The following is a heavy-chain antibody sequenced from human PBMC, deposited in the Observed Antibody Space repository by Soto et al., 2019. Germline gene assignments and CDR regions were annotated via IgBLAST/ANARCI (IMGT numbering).Heavy chain of an antibody. Sequence: ASVKVSCKASGYTFNTYSISWVRQAPGQGLEWMGWISGYNGDTHYAQKFQGRVTMTTDTSTSTAYMELRSLRSDDTAMYYCARENVLSYVDTAMVDYFDYWGQGTLVTVSS. CDR2: ISGYNGDT. CDR1: GYTFNTYS. D-gene: IGHD5-18*01. V-gene: IGHV1-18*01. CDR3: ARENVLSYVDTAMVDYFDY. J-gene: IGHJ4*02.